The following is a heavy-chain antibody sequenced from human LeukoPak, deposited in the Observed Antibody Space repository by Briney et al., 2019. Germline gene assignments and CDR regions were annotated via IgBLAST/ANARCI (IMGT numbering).Heavy chain of an antibody. CDR3: AKYSHDSSGSYDY. CDR2: IAGNGGGI. Sequence: GGSLRLSCAASGFTFSNYAMHWVRQAPGKGLEYVSSIAGNGGGIFYADSVKGRFTISRDNSKNTLYLQMNSLRAEDTAVYYCAKYSHDSSGSYDYWGQGTLVTVSS. V-gene: IGHV3-64*02. D-gene: IGHD3-22*01. CDR1: GFTFSNYA. J-gene: IGHJ4*02.